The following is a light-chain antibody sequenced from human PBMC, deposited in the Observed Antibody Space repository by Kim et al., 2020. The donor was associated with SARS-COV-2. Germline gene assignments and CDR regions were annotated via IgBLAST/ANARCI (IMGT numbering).Light chain of an antibody. J-gene: IGLJ1*01. CDR2: DVN. Sequence: GQAITSSCTGISSVFDSSNSVSWYQQHPDSATNLLFVDVNRRPSGIYRRFACSKSGKTASLTISGLLSADEADYHCSSYTASNTLVFGAGTKVTVL. V-gene: IGLV2-14*01. CDR1: SSVFDSSNS. CDR3: SSYTASNTLV.